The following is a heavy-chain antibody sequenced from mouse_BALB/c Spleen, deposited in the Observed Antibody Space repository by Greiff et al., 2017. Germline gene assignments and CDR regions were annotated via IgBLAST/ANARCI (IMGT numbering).Heavy chain of an antibody. CDR2: IDPANGNT. V-gene: IGHV14-3*02. CDR3: ARGGYYGSSTY. CDR1: GFNIKDTY. J-gene: IGHJ3*01. Sequence: EVQLQESGAELVKPGASVKLSCTASGFNIKDTYMHWVKQRPEQGLEWIGRIDPANGNTKYDPKFQGKATITADTSSNTAYLQLSSLTSEDTAVYYGARGGYYGSSTYWGQGTLVTVSA. D-gene: IGHD1-1*01.